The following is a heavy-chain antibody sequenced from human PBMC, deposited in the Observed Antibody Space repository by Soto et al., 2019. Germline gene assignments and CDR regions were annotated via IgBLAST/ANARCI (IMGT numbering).Heavy chain of an antibody. J-gene: IGHJ6*03. CDR2: MNPNSGNT. V-gene: IGHV1-8*01. CDR3: EYRSYQLLSHYYYYMDV. D-gene: IGHD2-2*01. Sequence: ASVKVSCKASGYTFTSYDINWVRQATGQGLEWMGWMNPNSGNTGYAQKFQGRVTMTRNTSISTAYMELSSLRSEDTAVYYCEYRSYQLLSHYYYYMDVWGKGTTVTVSS. CDR1: GYTFTSYD.